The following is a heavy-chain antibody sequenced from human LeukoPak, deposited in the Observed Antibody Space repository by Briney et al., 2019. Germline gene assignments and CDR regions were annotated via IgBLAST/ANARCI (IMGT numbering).Heavy chain of an antibody. D-gene: IGHD1-26*01. CDR1: GYSISSGYY. Sequence: KTSETLSLTCTVSGYSISSGYYWGWIRQPPGKGLEWIGSIYHSGSTYYNPSLKSRVTISVDTSKNQFSLKLSSVTAADTAVYYCATMARYSGSYYFDYWGQGTLVTVSS. CDR3: ATMARYSGSYYFDY. CDR2: IYHSGST. V-gene: IGHV4-38-2*02. J-gene: IGHJ4*02.